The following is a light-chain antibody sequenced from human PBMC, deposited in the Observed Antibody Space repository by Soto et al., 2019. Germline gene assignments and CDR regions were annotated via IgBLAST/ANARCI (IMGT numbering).Light chain of an antibody. CDR2: GAS. CDR1: QSVSSSY. J-gene: IGKJ1*01. Sequence: EIVLTQSPGTMSLSPGERAANYCWASQSVSSSYLAWYQQKPGQAPRLLIYGASSRATGIPDRFSGSGSGTDFTLTISRLEPEDFAVYYCQQYGSSPVAFGQGTKVDIK. V-gene: IGKV3-20*01. CDR3: QQYGSSPVA.